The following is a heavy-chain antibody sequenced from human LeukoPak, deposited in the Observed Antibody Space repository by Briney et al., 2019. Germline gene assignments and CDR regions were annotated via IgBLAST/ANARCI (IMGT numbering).Heavy chain of an antibody. Sequence: GGSLRLSCAASGFTFSRHTMNWVRQAPGQGLELVSSISRSSAYIYYADSVKGRFTISRDNTKNSLYVQMNSLRAEDTAVYYCARDPDDTSGYYPDYWGLGTLVTVSS. J-gene: IGHJ4*02. CDR3: ARDPDDTSGYYPDY. D-gene: IGHD3-22*01. V-gene: IGHV3-21*01. CDR1: GFTFSRHT. CDR2: ISRSSAYI.